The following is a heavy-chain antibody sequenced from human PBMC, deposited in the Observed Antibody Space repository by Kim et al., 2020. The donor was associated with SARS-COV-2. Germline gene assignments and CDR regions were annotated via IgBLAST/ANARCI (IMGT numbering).Heavy chain of an antibody. CDR1: GFSLSTSGVG. CDR2: IYWNSDK. J-gene: IGHJ3*02. Sequence: SGPTLVKPTQTLTPTCIFSGFSLSTSGVGVGWIRQPPGKALEWLAVIYWNSDKRYSPSLKSRLTITADASKNLVVLTMTNMDPVDTASYYCARLYDGFDIWGQGTMVTVSS. CDR3: ARLYDGFDI. V-gene: IGHV2-5*01.